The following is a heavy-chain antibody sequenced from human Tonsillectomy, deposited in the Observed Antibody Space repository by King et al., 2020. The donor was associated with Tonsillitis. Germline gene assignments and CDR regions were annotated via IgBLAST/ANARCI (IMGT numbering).Heavy chain of an antibody. CDR3: SRGGSFYYDSSAKPYYFHYYMDV. J-gene: IGHJ6*03. V-gene: IGHV4-34*01. CDR1: GGSFSDYF. Sequence: VQLQQWGAGLLKSSETLSLTCAVYGGSFSDYFWSWIRQPPGKGLEWIGEIDHNGITNYNPSLKSRVTILVDTTTNQFSLKLTSFTAADTAVYYCSRGGSFYYDSSAKPYYFHYYMDVWGQGTTVTVSS. D-gene: IGHD3-22*01. CDR2: IDHNGIT.